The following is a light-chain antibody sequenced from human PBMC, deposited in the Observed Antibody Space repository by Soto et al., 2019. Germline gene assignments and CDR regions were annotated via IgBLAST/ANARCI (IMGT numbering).Light chain of an antibody. CDR1: QSISSW. Sequence: DIQMTQSPSTLSASVGDRVTITCRASQSISSWLAWYQQKPGKAPKLLIYKASSLESGVPSRFSGSGSGTEFTLTISSLQPNDFATYYCQQYNNYSWETFGQGTKVDIK. V-gene: IGKV1-5*03. CDR3: QQYNNYSWET. J-gene: IGKJ1*01. CDR2: KAS.